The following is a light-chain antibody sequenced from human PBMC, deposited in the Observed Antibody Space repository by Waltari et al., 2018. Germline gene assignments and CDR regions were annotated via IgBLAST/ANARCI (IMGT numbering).Light chain of an antibody. Sequence: IVMTQSPDSLPVSLGERATINCKSSQRVLYSSNNKNYLAWYQQKPGQPPKLLIYWASTRESGVPDRFSGSGSGTDFTLTISSLQAEDVAVYYCQQYYSIPYTFGQGTKLEIK. V-gene: IGKV4-1*01. CDR2: WAS. CDR1: QRVLYSSNNKNY. J-gene: IGKJ2*01. CDR3: QQYYSIPYT.